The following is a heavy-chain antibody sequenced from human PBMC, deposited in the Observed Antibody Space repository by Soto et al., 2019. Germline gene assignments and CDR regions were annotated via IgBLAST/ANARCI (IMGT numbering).Heavy chain of an antibody. D-gene: IGHD2-8*01. V-gene: IGHV1-8*01. CDR1: GYTFTSYD. Sequence: QVQLVQSGAEVTKPGASVKVSCKASGYTFTSYDINWVRQATGQGLEWMGWMSPNSGATAYAQKFQGSVTRTRDTSISTVYMELSNLRSEDTAIYYCARGVDNGVDVWGHGSTVTVSS. CDR3: ARGVDNGVDV. J-gene: IGHJ6*02. CDR2: MSPNSGAT.